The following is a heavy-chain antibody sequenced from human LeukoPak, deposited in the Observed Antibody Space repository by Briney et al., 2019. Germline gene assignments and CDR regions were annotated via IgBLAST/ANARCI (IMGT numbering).Heavy chain of an antibody. CDR3: ARGAFYGSGINWFDP. CDR1: GGSISSGSYY. J-gene: IGHJ5*02. V-gene: IGHV4-61*02. D-gene: IGHD3-10*01. CDR2: IYTSGST. Sequence: SETLSLTCTVSGGSISSGSYYWSWIRQPAGKGLEWIGRIYTSGSTNYNPSLKSRVTISVDTSKNQFSLKLSSVTAADTAVYYCARGAFYGSGINWFDPWGQGTLVTVSS.